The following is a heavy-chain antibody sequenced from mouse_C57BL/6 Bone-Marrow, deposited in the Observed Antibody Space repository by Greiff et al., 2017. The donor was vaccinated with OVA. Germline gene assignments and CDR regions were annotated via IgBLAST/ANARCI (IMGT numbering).Heavy chain of an antibody. CDR1: GFNIKDDY. V-gene: IGHV14-4*01. CDR2: IDPENGDT. CDR3: TGDWFAY. Sequence: EVMLVESGAELVRPGDSVKLSCTASGFNIKDDYMHWVKQRPEQGLEWLGWIDPENGDTEYASNFQGKATIRADTSSNTAYLQHSSLTSEDTAVYYCTGDWFAYWGKGTLVTVSA. J-gene: IGHJ3*01.